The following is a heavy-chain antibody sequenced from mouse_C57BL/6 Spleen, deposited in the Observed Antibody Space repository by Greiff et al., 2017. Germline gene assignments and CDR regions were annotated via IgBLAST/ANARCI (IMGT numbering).Heavy chain of an antibody. V-gene: IGHV3-6*01. D-gene: IGHD1-1*01. CDR1: GYSITSGYY. CDR2: ISYDGSN. J-gene: IGHJ4*01. CDR3: ARGWVYYGSSYEAMDY. Sequence: EVKLMESGPGLVKPSQSLSLTCSVTGYSITSGYYWNWIRQFPGNKLEWMGYISYDGSNNYNPSLKNRISITRDTSKNQFFLKLNSVTTEDTATYYCARGWVYYGSSYEAMDYWGQGTSVTVSS.